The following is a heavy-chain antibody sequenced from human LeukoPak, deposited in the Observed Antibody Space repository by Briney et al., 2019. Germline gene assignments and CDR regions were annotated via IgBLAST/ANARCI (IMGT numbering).Heavy chain of an antibody. V-gene: IGHV4-30-2*01. CDR3: ARAAGYGSGSYYFDY. CDR2: IYHSGST. CDR1: GGSISSGGYY. Sequence: PSETLSLTCTVSGGSISSGGYYWSWIRQPPGKGLEWIGYIYHSGSTYYNPSLKSRVTISVDTSKNQFSLKLSSVTAADTAVYYCARAAGYGSGSYYFDYWGQGTLVTVSS. D-gene: IGHD3-10*01. J-gene: IGHJ4*02.